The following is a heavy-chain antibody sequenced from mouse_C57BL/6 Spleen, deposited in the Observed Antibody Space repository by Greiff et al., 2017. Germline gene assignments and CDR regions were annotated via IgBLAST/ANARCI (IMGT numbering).Heavy chain of an antibody. Sequence: VMLVESGAELVKPGASVKLSCKASGYTFTEYTIHWVKQRSGQGLEWIGWFYPGSGSIKYNEKFKDKATLTADKSSSTVSMELSRLTSEDSEVYFCARHEDVGYGNPYYYAMDYWGQGTSVTVSS. D-gene: IGHD2-1*01. CDR2: FYPGSGSI. J-gene: IGHJ4*01. CDR1: GYTFTEYT. CDR3: ARHEDVGYGNPYYYAMDY. V-gene: IGHV1-62-2*01.